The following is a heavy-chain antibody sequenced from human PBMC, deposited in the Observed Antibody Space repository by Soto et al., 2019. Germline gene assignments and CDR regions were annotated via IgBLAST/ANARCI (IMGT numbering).Heavy chain of an antibody. J-gene: IGHJ5*02. CDR1: GFTFSSYS. D-gene: IGHD3-16*02. CDR3: ARGEGDYVWGSYRTYNCFDP. CDR2: ISSSSSTI. V-gene: IGHV3-48*02. Sequence: EVQLVESGGGLVQPGGSLRLSCAASGFTFSSYSMNWVRQAPGKGLEWVSYISSSSSTIYYADSVKGRFTISRDNAKNSLYLQMNSLRDEDTAVYYCARGEGDYVWGSYRTYNCFDPWGQGTLVTVSS.